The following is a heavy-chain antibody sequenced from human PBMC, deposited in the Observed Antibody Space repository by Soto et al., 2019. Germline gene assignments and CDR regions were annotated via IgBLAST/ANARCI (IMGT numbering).Heavy chain of an antibody. CDR1: GYSISATGYY. J-gene: IGHJ4*02. D-gene: IGHD1-7*01. Sequence: ETLSLTCSVSGYSISATGYYWCWVRQASGKGLEWIASIYYSGDTYYNPSLKSRVIMSVDTSKKQFSLNLTSVTAADTAVYFCVRREGNFRGSNLDSWAKGALVIVAS. CDR3: VRREGNFRGSNLDS. V-gene: IGHV4-39*01. CDR2: IYYSGDT.